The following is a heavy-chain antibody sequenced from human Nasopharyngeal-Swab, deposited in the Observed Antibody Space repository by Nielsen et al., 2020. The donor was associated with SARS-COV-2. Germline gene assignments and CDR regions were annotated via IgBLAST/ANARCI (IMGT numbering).Heavy chain of an antibody. V-gene: IGHV3-7*01. CDR1: GFTFSSYR. D-gene: IGHD2-21*02. Sequence: GGSLRLSCAASGFTFSSYRMSWVRQAPGKGLERVANIKQDGSEKYYVDSVKGRFTISRDNAKNSLYLQMNSLRAEDTAVYYCARDPNKRPAPAYCGGDCYENYYYGMDVWGQGTTVTVSS. CDR2: IKQDGSEK. J-gene: IGHJ6*02. CDR3: ARDPNKRPAPAYCGGDCYENYYYGMDV.